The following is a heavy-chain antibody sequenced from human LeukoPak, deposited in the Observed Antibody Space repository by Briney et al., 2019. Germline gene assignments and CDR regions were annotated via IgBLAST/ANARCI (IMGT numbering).Heavy chain of an antibody. D-gene: IGHD5-12*01. CDR1: GFTFSSYS. CDR3: ARDFGYSGYDLKAFDI. J-gene: IGHJ3*02. V-gene: IGHV3-21*01. Sequence: GGSLRLSCAASGFTFSSYSMNWVRQAPGKGLEWVSSISSSSSYIYYADSVKGRFTISRDNAKNSLYLQMNSLRAEDTAVYYCARDFGYSGYDLKAFDIWGQGTMVTISS. CDR2: ISSSSSYI.